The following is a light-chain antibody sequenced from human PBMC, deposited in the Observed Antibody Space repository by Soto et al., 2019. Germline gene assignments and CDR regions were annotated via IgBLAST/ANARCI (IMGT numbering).Light chain of an antibody. J-gene: IGKJ5*01. CDR3: QQSYTTASIT. CDR1: QSISRN. Sequence: DIQMTQSPSSLSASVGDRVTITCWASQSISRNLNWYQHKPGKAPKLLIYAASSLQNGVPSSFSGGVSGTEFTLSISSLQPEDFGTYYFQQSYTTASITFGQGTRLEIK. V-gene: IGKV1-39*01. CDR2: AAS.